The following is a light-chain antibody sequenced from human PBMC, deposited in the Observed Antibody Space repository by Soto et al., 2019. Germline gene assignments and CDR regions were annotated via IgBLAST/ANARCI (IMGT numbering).Light chain of an antibody. CDR3: QHYTTYSGT. CDR2: WAS. J-gene: IGKJ3*01. CDR1: QSISTW. V-gene: IGKV1-5*03. Sequence: DIHMTQSPATLSAPVGDRVTITCRASQSISTWLAWYQQKPGKAPKLLIYWASSLESGVPSRFSGSGSGTEFTLTISSLQPDDFATYYCQHYTTYSGTFGPGTKVDIK.